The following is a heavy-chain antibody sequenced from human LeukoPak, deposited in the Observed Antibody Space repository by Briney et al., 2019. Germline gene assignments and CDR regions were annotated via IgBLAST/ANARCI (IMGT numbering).Heavy chain of an antibody. J-gene: IGHJ3*02. V-gene: IGHV4-34*01. CDR1: GGSFSGYY. CDR3: ARDRRRELLHAFDI. D-gene: IGHD1-26*01. Sequence: PSETLSLTCAVYGGSFSGYYWSWIRQPPGKGLEWIGEINHSGSTNYNPSLRSRLTISVDASKNQLSLKLSSVTAADTAVYYCARDRRRELLHAFDIWGQGTMVTVSS. CDR2: INHSGST.